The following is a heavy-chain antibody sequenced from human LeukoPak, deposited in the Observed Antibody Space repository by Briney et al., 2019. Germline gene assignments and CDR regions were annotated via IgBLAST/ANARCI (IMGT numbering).Heavy chain of an antibody. D-gene: IGHD2-15*01. CDR2: IYTSGST. Sequence: SQTLSLTCTVSGGSISSGSYYWSWIRQPAGKGLEWIGRIYTSGSTNYNPSLKSRVTISVDTSKNQFSLKLSSVTAADTAVYYCALLKGYYDNWGQGTLVTVSS. J-gene: IGHJ4*02. CDR1: GGSISSGSYY. CDR3: ALLKGYYDN. V-gene: IGHV4-61*02.